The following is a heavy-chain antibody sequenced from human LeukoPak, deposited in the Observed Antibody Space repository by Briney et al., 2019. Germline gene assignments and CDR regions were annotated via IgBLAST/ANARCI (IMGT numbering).Heavy chain of an antibody. CDR1: GGSISSYY. D-gene: IGHD5-12*01. Sequence: SETLSVTCTVSGGSISSYYWSWIRQPPGKGLEWIGYIYYSGCTNYNPSLKSRVTISVDTSKNQFSLKLSSVTAADTAMYYCARVSGYDWESFYDYWGQGSLVTVSS. J-gene: IGHJ4*02. CDR2: IYYSGCT. CDR3: ARVSGYDWESFYDY. V-gene: IGHV4-59*01.